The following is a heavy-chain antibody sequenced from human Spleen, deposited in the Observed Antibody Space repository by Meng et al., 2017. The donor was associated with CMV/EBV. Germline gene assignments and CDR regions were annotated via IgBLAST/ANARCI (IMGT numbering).Heavy chain of an antibody. D-gene: IGHD3-3*01. Sequence: GESLKISCAASGYSFSSYAMSWVRQAPGKGLEWVSTLGDNGDKTYNAASVKGRFIISRDSSKNTLYLQMNSLRAEDTAVYYCAKVDYDFWSGPADYWGQGTLVTVSS. CDR2: LGDNGDKT. J-gene: IGHJ4*02. CDR1: GYSFSSYA. V-gene: IGHV3-23*01. CDR3: AKVDYDFWSGPADY.